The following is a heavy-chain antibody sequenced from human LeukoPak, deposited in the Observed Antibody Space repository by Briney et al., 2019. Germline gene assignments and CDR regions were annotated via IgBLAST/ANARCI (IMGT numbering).Heavy chain of an antibody. CDR2: IIPTFGTA. Sequence: SVKVSCKASGGTFSSYAISWVRQAPGQGLEWMGGIIPTFGTANYAQKFQGRVTITADESTSTAYMELSSLRSEDTAVYYCARVRAAAGTSDWFDPWGQGTLVTVSS. CDR1: GGTFSSYA. J-gene: IGHJ5*02. CDR3: ARVRAAAGTSDWFDP. D-gene: IGHD6-13*01. V-gene: IGHV1-69*01.